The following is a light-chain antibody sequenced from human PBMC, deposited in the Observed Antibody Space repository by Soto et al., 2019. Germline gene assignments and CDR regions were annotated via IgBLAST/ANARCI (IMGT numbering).Light chain of an antibody. Sequence: EIVLTQSPGTLSLSPGERATLSCRASQCVSSSYLAWYQQKPGQAPRLLIYGASSRATGIPDRFSGSGSGTDFTLTISRLEPEDFAVYYCQQYGRSPFTFGPGTKVDIK. CDR2: GAS. CDR1: QCVSSSY. CDR3: QQYGRSPFT. J-gene: IGKJ3*01. V-gene: IGKV3-20*01.